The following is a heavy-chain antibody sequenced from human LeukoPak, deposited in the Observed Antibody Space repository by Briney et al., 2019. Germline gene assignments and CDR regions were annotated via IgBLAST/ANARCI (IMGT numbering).Heavy chain of an antibody. Sequence: ASVKVSCKASGYTFTSYGISWVRQAPGQGLEWMGWISAYNGNTNYAQKLQGRVTMTTDTSTSTAYTELRGLRSDDTAVYYCARVTYSNIFDYWGQGTLVTVSS. CDR2: ISAYNGNT. CDR3: ARVTYSNIFDY. V-gene: IGHV1-18*01. J-gene: IGHJ4*02. CDR1: GYTFTSYG. D-gene: IGHD6-13*01.